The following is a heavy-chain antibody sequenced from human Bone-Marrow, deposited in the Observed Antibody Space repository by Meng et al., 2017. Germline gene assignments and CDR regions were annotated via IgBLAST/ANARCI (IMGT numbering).Heavy chain of an antibody. D-gene: IGHD3-22*01. CDR1: GATFSSYA. CDR2: IIPIFGTA. CDR3: ARDSGPYYYDSSGYHGFDY. Sequence: QVRRVPSGAEVKKPGSSVKVSCTASGATFSSYAISWVRQAPGQGLEWMGGIIPIFGTANYAQKFQGRVTITADESTSTAYMELSSLRSEDTAVYYCARDSGPYYYDSSGYHGFDYWGQGTLVTVSS. J-gene: IGHJ4*02. V-gene: IGHV1-69*01.